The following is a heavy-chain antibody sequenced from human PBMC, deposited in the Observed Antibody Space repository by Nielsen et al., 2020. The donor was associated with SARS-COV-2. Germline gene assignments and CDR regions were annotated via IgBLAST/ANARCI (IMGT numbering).Heavy chain of an antibody. V-gene: IGHV4-34*01. D-gene: IGHD6-6*01. J-gene: IGHJ4*02. CDR3: ARMIGYSTSSDH. CDR2: VDDSGDT. CDR1: GGSISGYY. Sequence: SETLSLTCAVHGGSISGYYWSWIRQPPGMGLEWIGAVDDSGDTNYKPSLRSRVAITVDKPNNQFSLKLTSVTAADTAVYYCARMIGYSTSSDHWGQGTLVTVAS.